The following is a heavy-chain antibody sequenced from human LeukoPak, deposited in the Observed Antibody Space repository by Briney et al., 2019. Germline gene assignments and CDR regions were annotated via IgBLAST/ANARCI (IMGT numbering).Heavy chain of an antibody. CDR3: ARRQRDGYNSRTFDY. J-gene: IGHJ4*02. CDR1: GGSISSSSYY. D-gene: IGHD5-24*01. V-gene: IGHV4-39*01. Sequence: PSETLSLTCTVSGGSISSSSYYWRWIRQPPGKGLEWIGSIYYSGSTYYNPSLKSRVTISVDTSKNQFSLKLSSVTAADTALYYCARRQRDGYNSRTFDYWGQGTLVTVSS. CDR2: IYYSGST.